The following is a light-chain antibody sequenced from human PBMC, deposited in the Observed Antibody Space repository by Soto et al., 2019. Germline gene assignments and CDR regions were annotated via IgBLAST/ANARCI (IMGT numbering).Light chain of an antibody. CDR1: SSDVGSYNL. Sequence: QSALTQPASVSGSPGQSITISCTGTSSDVGSYNLVSWYQQHPGKAPKLMIYEGSKRPSGVSNRFSGSKSGNTASLTISGLQAEDEADYYCCSSAGSSTIYVFGTGTKVTVL. CDR2: EGS. J-gene: IGLJ1*01. CDR3: CSSAGSSTIYV. V-gene: IGLV2-23*01.